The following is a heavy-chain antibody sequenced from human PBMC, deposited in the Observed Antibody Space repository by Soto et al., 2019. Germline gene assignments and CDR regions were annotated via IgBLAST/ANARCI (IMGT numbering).Heavy chain of an antibody. CDR3: ATDPIYCSGGSCYSTSLQPRSSANGEFDY. Sequence: EVQLLESGGGLVQPGGSLRLSCAASGFTFSSYAMSWVRQAPGKGLEWVSAISGSGGSTYYADSVKGRFTISRDNSKNTLYLQMNSLRAEDTAVYYCATDPIYCSGGSCYSTSLQPRSSANGEFDYWGQGTLVTVSS. D-gene: IGHD2-15*01. V-gene: IGHV3-23*01. J-gene: IGHJ4*02. CDR2: ISGSGGST. CDR1: GFTFSSYA.